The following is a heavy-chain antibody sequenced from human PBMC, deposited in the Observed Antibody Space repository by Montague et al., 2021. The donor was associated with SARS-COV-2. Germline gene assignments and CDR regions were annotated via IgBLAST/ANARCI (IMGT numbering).Heavy chain of an antibody. D-gene: IGHD3-22*01. J-gene: IGHJ4*02. V-gene: IGHV3-48*03. Sequence: SLRLSCAASGFTFSSYEMNWVRQAPGKGLEWVSYISSSGSTIYYADSVKGRFTISRDNAKNSLYLQMNSLRAEDTVVYYCARGALWVVVVITAPLNFDYWGQGTLVTVSS. CDR3: ARGALWVVVVITAPLNFDY. CDR2: ISSSGSTI. CDR1: GFTFSSYE.